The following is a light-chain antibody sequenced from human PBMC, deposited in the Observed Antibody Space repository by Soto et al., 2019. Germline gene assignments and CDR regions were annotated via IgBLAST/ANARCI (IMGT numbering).Light chain of an antibody. CDR2: GAS. V-gene: IGKV3-20*01. J-gene: IGKJ4*01. Sequence: EIVLTQSPGTLSLSPGERATLACRASQSVRSSDLAWYQQKPGRAPRLLIYGASSRATGIPDRFSGSGSGTDFTLTISRLEPEDFAVYYCQQYGSSLLTFGGGTKVEIK. CDR1: QSVRSSD. CDR3: QQYGSSLLT.